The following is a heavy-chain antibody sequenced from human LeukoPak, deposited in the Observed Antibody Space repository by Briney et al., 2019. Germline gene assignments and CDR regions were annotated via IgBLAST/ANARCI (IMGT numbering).Heavy chain of an antibody. Sequence: SVKVSCKASGGTFSSYAISWVRQAPGQGLEWMGGIIPIFGTANYAQKSQGRVTITADESTSTAYMELSSLRSEDTAVYYCAVVVPAEYYFDYWGQGTLVTVSS. CDR3: AVVVPAEYYFDY. V-gene: IGHV1-69*01. D-gene: IGHD2-2*01. CDR1: GGTFSSYA. CDR2: IIPIFGTA. J-gene: IGHJ4*02.